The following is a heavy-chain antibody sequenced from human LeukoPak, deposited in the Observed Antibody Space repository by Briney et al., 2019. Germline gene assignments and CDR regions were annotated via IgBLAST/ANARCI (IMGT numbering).Heavy chain of an antibody. CDR2: IKGDSNEK. CDR1: GFTFSLYY. J-gene: IGHJ4*02. V-gene: IGHV3-7*01. D-gene: IGHD2-2*01. Sequence: HPGGSLRLSCAASGFTFSLYYMGWVRQAPGKGLEWVANIKGDSNEKYSADSVKGRFTISRDNAKASLYLQMSSLRVEDTAVYYCAREATIGPAYVFDYWGQGILVSVSS. CDR3: AREATIGPAYVFDY.